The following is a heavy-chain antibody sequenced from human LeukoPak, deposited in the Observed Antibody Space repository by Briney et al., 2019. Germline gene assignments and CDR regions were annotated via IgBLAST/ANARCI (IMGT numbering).Heavy chain of an antibody. Sequence: GRSLRLSCAASGFTFGGYAMHWVRQAPGKGLEWVAVISYDGSNKYYADSVKGRFAISRDNSKKTLYLQMNSLRAEDTAVYYCASPPTYYYDSSGLGLGYWGQGTLVTVSS. J-gene: IGHJ4*02. CDR2: ISYDGSNK. CDR3: ASPPTYYYDSSGLGLGY. CDR1: GFTFGGYA. D-gene: IGHD3-22*01. V-gene: IGHV3-30*09.